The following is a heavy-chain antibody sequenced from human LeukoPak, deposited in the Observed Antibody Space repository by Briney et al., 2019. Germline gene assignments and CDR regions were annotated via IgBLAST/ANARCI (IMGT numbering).Heavy chain of an antibody. V-gene: IGHV3-23*01. J-gene: IGHJ4*02. CDR2: ISGSGGST. D-gene: IGHD2-2*01. Sequence: GGSLRLSCAASGFTFSSYAMSWVRQAPGKGLEWVSAISGSGGSTYYADSVKGRFTISRDNSKNTLYLQMNCLRAEDTAVYYCAKDPSPAGYYFDYWGQGTLVTVSS. CDR1: GFTFSSYA. CDR3: AKDPSPAGYYFDY.